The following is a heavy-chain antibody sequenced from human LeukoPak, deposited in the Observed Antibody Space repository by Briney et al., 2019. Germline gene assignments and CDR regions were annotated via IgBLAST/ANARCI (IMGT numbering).Heavy chain of an antibody. CDR3: ARDGIIAAHGAFDI. V-gene: IGHV3-23*01. CDR2: ISGSGGST. D-gene: IGHD6-6*01. Sequence: GGSLRLSCEASGFTFTSYAMSWVRQAPGQGLEWVSAISGSGGSTYYADSVKGRFTISRDNSKNTLYLQMNSLRAEDTAVYYCARDGIIAAHGAFDIWGQGTMVTVSS. CDR1: GFTFTSYA. J-gene: IGHJ3*02.